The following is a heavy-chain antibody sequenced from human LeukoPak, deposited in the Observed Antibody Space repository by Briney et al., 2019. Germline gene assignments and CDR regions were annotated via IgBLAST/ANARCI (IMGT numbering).Heavy chain of an antibody. CDR1: GYTFTSYY. CDR3: ARDGPRDGYNYEFDY. CDR2: INPSGGST. J-gene: IGHJ4*02. V-gene: IGHV1-46*01. Sequence: ASVKVSCKASGYTFTSYYMHWVRQAPGQGLEWMGIINPSGGSTSHAQKFQGRVTMTRDTSTSTVYMELSSLRPEDTAVYYCARDGPRDGYNYEFDYWGQGTLVTVSS. D-gene: IGHD5-24*01.